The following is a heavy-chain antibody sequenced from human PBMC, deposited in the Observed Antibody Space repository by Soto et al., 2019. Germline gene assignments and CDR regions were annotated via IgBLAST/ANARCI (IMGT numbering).Heavy chain of an antibody. D-gene: IGHD4-17*01. CDR3: ASITVTNGFDL. J-gene: IGHJ3*01. CDR2: IWYDGSNQ. Sequence: QVQLVESGGGVFQPGKSLRLSCVASGFSFSRSGMHWIRQPPGKGREWLALIWYDGSNQYYLDSVKDRFTIFRENSKNTLDLQTHSLRDEDTAVYYCASITVTNGFDLWGQGTMVTVSS. V-gene: IGHV3-33*01. CDR1: GFSFSRSG.